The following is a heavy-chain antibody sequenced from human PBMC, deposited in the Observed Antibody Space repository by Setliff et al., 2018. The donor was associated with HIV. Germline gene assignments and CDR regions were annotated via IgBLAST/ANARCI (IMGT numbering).Heavy chain of an antibody. CDR2: VSGSGSDT. V-gene: IGHV3-23*01. Sequence: SLRLSCEVSGLTFSRYAVSWVRQAPGKGLEWVSSVSGSGSDTYYADSVKGRFTISRDNSRNTLYLQMTGLRADDTAVYYCAKSIRSYTPSPTFDYWGQGSLVTVSS. CDR1: GLTFSRYA. J-gene: IGHJ4*02. CDR3: AKSIRSYTPSPTFDY. D-gene: IGHD2-2*02.